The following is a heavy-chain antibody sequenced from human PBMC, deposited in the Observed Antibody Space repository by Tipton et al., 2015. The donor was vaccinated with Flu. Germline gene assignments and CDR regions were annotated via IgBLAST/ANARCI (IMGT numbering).Heavy chain of an antibody. Sequence: TLSLTCTVSGGSISSYYWSWIRQPAGKGLEWIGRIYTSGSTNCNPSLKSRVTMSVDTSKNQFSLKLSSVTAADTAVYYCAREGPCSTSCYYYYYGMDVWGQGTTVTVSS. J-gene: IGHJ6*02. D-gene: IGHD2-2*01. CDR3: AREGPCSTSCYYYYYGMDV. CDR2: IYTSGST. V-gene: IGHV4-4*07. CDR1: GGSISSYY.